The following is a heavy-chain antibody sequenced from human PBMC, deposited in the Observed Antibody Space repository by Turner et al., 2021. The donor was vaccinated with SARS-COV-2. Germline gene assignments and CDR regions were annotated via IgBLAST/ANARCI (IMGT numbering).Heavy chain of an antibody. J-gene: IGHJ4*02. D-gene: IGHD6-19*01. CDR2: ISYAGSNK. CDR1: GFTFSDYG. V-gene: IGHV3-30*03. CDR3: VRQFSGVDY. Sequence: QVQLVESGGGVVQPGRSLRRSCAASGFTFSDYGMNWVRQSPGKGLEWVATISYAGSNKHYADSVKGRFTISRDNSKNTLDLEMNSLRTEDTAVYYCVRQFSGVDYWGQGTLVTVSS.